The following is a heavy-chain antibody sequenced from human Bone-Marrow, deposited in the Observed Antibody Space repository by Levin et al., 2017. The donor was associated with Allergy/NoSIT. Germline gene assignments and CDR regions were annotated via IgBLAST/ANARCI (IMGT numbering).Heavy chain of an antibody. CDR1: GLSFSNYD. CDR2: ISGGSSRI. J-gene: IGHJ6*02. CDR3: ASWAMFYYDGSDFDYFYYGMDV. Sequence: GESLKISCAASGLSFSNYDMNWVRQAPGKGLEWVSSISGGSSRIYYADPVKGRFTISRDNAKNSLYLQMNSLRVEDTAVYYCASWAMFYYDGSDFDYFYYGMDVWGQGTTVTVSS. D-gene: IGHD3-16*01. V-gene: IGHV3-21*06.